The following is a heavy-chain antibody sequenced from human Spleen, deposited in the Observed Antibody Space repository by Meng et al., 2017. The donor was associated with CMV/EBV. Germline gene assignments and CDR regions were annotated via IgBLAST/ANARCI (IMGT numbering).Heavy chain of an antibody. D-gene: IGHD2-21*02. Sequence: QVQLQESGPGLVQPSGTLSLTCAVSGGTICSSNLWTWVRQVPGKGLEWIGEIYHSGSTNYNPSLKSRVTISVDKFKNQFSLKLGSVTAADAAVYYCARIERRRILKYCGSDCSTTDYWGQGTLVTVSS. CDR1: GGTICSSNL. CDR3: ARIERRRILKYCGSDCSTTDY. CDR2: IYHSGST. V-gene: IGHV4-4*02. J-gene: IGHJ4*02.